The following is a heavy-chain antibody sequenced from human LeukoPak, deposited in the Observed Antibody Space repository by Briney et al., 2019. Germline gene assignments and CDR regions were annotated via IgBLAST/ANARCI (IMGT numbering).Heavy chain of an antibody. D-gene: IGHD2-2*02. V-gene: IGHV1-18*01. J-gene: IGHJ4*02. CDR3: ARGGYCSSTSCYIGYYFDY. Sequence: ASVKVSCKASGYTFTSYDISWVRQAPGQGLEWMGWISAYNGNTNYAQKLQGRVTVTTDTSTSTAYMELRSLRSDDTAVYYCARGGYCSSTSCYIGYYFDYWGQGTLVTVSS. CDR1: GYTFTSYD. CDR2: ISAYNGNT.